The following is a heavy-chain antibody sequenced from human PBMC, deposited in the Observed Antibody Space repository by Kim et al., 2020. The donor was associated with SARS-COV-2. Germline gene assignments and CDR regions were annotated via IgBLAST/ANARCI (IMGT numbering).Heavy chain of an antibody. CDR1: DYSISSGYY. CDR3: ARGDYGDYVRFDP. D-gene: IGHD4-17*01. J-gene: IGHJ5*02. Sequence: SETLSLTCTVSDYSISSGYYWGWIRQPPGKGLEWIGSIYHSGSAYYNPSLKSRVTITVDTSKNQFSLKVSSVTAADTAVYYCARGDYGDYVRFDPWGQGTLVTVSS. V-gene: IGHV4-38-2*02. CDR2: IYHSGSA.